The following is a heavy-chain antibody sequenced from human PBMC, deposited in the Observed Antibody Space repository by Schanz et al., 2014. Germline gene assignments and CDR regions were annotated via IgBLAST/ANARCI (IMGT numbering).Heavy chain of an antibody. D-gene: IGHD6-13*01. CDR2: ISRDGTTS. CDR3: ARGRARKLVHWFDP. Sequence: QVQLVESGGGLVKPGGSLRLSCAASGFIFNDYYMNWIRQAPGKGLEWLSYISRDGTTSYYADSVKGRFTISRDNARYSLYLEMNSLRAEDTAVYYCARGRARKLVHWFDPWGQGTLVTVSS. CDR1: GFIFNDYY. V-gene: IGHV3-11*04. J-gene: IGHJ5*02.